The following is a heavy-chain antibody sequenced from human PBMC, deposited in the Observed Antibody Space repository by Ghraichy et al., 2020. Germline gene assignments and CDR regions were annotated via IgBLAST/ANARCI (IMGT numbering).Heavy chain of an antibody. V-gene: IGHV3-21*01. CDR3: AREPDSGDSWFHYWYFDL. D-gene: IGHD6-19*01. Sequence: GGSLRLSCAASGFTFSIYSVNWVRQAPGKGLEWVSSISSSSSYIYYADSVKGRFTISRDNATNSLYLQMTSLRADDTALYYWAREPDSGDSWFHYWYFDLWGRGTLVTVSS. CDR1: GFTFSIYS. CDR2: ISSSSSYI. J-gene: IGHJ2*01.